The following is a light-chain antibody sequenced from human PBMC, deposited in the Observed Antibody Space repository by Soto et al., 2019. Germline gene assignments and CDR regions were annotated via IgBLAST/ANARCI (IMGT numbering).Light chain of an antibody. Sequence: QSALTQPASVSGSPGQSITISCTGTSSDVCGYNYVSWYQQHPGIAPKLMIYEVSNRPSGVSNRFSGSKSGNTASLTISGLQAEDEADYYCSSYTSSSTYVFGPGTKLTVL. CDR3: SSYTSSSTYV. CDR2: EVS. CDR1: SSDVCGYNY. J-gene: IGLJ1*01. V-gene: IGLV2-14*01.